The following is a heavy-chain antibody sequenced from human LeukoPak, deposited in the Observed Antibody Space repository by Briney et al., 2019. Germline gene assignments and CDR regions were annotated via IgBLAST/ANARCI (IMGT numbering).Heavy chain of an antibody. J-gene: IGHJ4*02. Sequence: GGSLRLSWAAAGFTFSTYAMSWVRKAPGKGLEWVTAISGSGGSPYYADSVKCRFTISRDNSKSTLYLQMNSLRAEDTAFFFKPKTAYEILTGYYIDYWGQGTLVAVSS. V-gene: IGHV3-23*01. CDR2: ISGSGGSP. CDR3: PKTAYEILTGYYIDY. D-gene: IGHD3-9*01. CDR1: GFTFSTYA.